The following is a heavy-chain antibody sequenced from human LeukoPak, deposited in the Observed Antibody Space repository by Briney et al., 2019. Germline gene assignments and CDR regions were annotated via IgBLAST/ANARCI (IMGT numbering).Heavy chain of an antibody. D-gene: IGHD1-14*01. CDR1: KFTFTNYA. J-gene: IGHJ4*02. CDR3: AIREPIGY. V-gene: IGHV3-23*01. Sequence: PGGSLRLSCTASKFTFTNYAVSWVRQAPGQGLEWVSAISGGGDSTYYADSVKGRFTISGDSSKNTLYLQMNNLRAEDTAVYYCAIREPIGYWGQGTLVTVSS. CDR2: ISGGGDST.